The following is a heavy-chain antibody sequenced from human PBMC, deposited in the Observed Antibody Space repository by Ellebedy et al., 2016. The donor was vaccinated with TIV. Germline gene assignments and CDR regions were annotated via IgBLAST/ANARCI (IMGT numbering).Heavy chain of an antibody. CDR2: IDPSDSYT. Sequence: GESLKISCKGSGYSFTSYWISWVRQMHGKGLEWMGKIDPSDSYTNYSPSFQGHVTISTDKSINTAYLQWSSLKASDTAMYCCARHIPPHLPVHWGQGTLVTVSS. J-gene: IGHJ1*01. CDR3: ARHIPPHLPVH. CDR1: GYSFTSYW. V-gene: IGHV5-10-1*01. D-gene: IGHD2-2*01.